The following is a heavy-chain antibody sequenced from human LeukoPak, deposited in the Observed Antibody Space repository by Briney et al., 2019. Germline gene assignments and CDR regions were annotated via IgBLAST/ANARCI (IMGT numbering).Heavy chain of an antibody. Sequence: GGSLRLSCAASGFTFSSYAMSWVRQAPRKGLEWVSAISGSGGSTYYADSVKGRFTISRDNSKNTLYLQMNSLRAEDTAVYYCATDVTSGGYHSYYFDSWGQGTLVTVSS. CDR3: ATDVTSGGYHSYYFDS. D-gene: IGHD1-26*01. V-gene: IGHV3-23*01. J-gene: IGHJ4*02. CDR2: ISGSGGST. CDR1: GFTFSSYA.